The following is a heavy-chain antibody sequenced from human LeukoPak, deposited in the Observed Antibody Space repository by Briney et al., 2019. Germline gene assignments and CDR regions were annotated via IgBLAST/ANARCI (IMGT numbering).Heavy chain of an antibody. V-gene: IGHV3-74*01. Sequence: GGSLRLSCAASAFTFRDYWIHWVRQAPGKGLVWVSCINNDGSGTTYADSVKGRFTVSRDNAKNTVSLQMNSLRVEDTAVYYCVRGGWNHAMDVWGRGTTVTVSS. CDR2: INNDGSGT. J-gene: IGHJ6*02. CDR3: VRGGWNHAMDV. D-gene: IGHD1-1*01. CDR1: AFTFRDYW.